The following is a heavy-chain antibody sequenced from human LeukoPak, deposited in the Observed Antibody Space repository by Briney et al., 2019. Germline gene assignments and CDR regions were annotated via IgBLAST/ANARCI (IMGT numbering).Heavy chain of an antibody. CDR1: GFTFSNYD. J-gene: IGHJ5*02. CDR3: AMVLASSNWPHWTDP. V-gene: IGHV3-48*03. CDR2: ISAIDSTT. D-gene: IGHD6-13*01. Sequence: GGSLRLSCAASGFTFSNYDMDWVRQAPGKGLEWVSYISAIDSTTYYADSVKGRFTISGDNAKYSLYLQMKRLRVWDTAVSQCAMVLASSNWPHWTDPSGQGSL.